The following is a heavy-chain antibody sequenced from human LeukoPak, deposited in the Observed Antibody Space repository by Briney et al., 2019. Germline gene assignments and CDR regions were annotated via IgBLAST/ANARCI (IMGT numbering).Heavy chain of an antibody. Sequence: ASVKVSCQVSGYTFTDYYMHWVQQAPGKGLEWMGLVDPEDGETIYAEKFQGRVTITADTSTDTAYMELSSLRSEDTAVYYCATNSLSGYYGSGSTSFDPWGQGALVTVSS. J-gene: IGHJ5*02. CDR1: GYTFTDYY. V-gene: IGHV1-69-2*01. CDR2: VDPEDGET. D-gene: IGHD3-10*01. CDR3: ATNSLSGYYGSGSTSFDP.